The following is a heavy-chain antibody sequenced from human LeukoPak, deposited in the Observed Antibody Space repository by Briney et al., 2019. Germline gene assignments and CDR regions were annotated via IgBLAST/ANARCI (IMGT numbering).Heavy chain of an antibody. V-gene: IGHV3-21*01. Sequence: GGSLRLSCAASGFTFNNYTMSWVRQAPGKGLEWVSSISSSISYIYFADSVKGRFTISRDNAKNSLYLQMNSLRPEDTAIYYCVREGGGGYYDSSGYYYSYYFDYWGQGTLVTVSS. D-gene: IGHD3-22*01. CDR2: ISSSISYI. CDR1: GFTFNNYT. CDR3: VREGGGGYYDSSGYYYSYYFDY. J-gene: IGHJ4*02.